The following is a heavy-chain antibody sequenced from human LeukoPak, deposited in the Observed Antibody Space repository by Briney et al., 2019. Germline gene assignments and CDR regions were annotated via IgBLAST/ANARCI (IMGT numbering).Heavy chain of an antibody. CDR3: AKDSSSGYSYYYYYGMDV. CDR2: ISGSGGST. Sequence: HSGGSLRLSCAASGFTFSSYAMSWVRQAPGKGLEWVSAISGSGGSTYYADSVKGRFTISRDNSKNTLYLQMNSLRAGDTAVYYCAKDSSSGYSYYYYYGMDVWGQGTTVTVSS. V-gene: IGHV3-23*01. D-gene: IGHD3-3*01. J-gene: IGHJ6*02. CDR1: GFTFSSYA.